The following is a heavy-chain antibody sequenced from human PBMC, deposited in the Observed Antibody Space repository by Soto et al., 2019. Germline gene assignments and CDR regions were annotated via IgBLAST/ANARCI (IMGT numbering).Heavy chain of an antibody. CDR1: GGTFSSYA. Sequence: SVKVSCKASGGTFSSYAISWVRQAPGQGLEWMGGIIPIFGTANYAQKFQGRVTITADESTSTAYMELSSLRSEDTAVYYCARGGELRYFDWLLYPYYYYGMDVWGQGTTVTVSS. D-gene: IGHD3-9*01. CDR2: IIPIFGTA. CDR3: ARGGELRYFDWLLYPYYYYGMDV. J-gene: IGHJ6*02. V-gene: IGHV1-69*13.